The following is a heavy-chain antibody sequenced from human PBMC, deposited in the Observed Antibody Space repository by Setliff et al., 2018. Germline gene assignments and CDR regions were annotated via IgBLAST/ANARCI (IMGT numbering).Heavy chain of an antibody. CDR1: GFTFSTHS. CDR3: ARAVGSSSGWYNYYYYMDV. Sequence: PGGSLRLSCAASGFTFSTHSMNWVRQAPGKGLEWVSSISRSSTYIYYADSMKGRFTISRDNAKNSLYLQMNSLRAEDTAVYYCARAVGSSSGWYNYYYYMDVWGKGTTVTVSS. D-gene: IGHD6-19*01. V-gene: IGHV3-21*01. J-gene: IGHJ6*03. CDR2: ISRSSTYI.